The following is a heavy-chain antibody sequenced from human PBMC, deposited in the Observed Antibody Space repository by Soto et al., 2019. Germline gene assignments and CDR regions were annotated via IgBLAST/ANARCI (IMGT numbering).Heavy chain of an antibody. V-gene: IGHV4-59*08. J-gene: IGHJ4*02. CDR2: VYYTGST. D-gene: IGHD3-10*01. Sequence: QVQLQESGPGLVKPSETLSLTCTVSGASISTYYWGWIRQPPGKGLEWIGYVYYTGSTNYNPSLKSRGTIAVDTSKNHFSLKLSSVTAADTAIYYCAIHSLYYGHPEEADFWGQGTLVIVSS. CDR3: AIHSLYYGHPEEADF. CDR1: GASISTYY.